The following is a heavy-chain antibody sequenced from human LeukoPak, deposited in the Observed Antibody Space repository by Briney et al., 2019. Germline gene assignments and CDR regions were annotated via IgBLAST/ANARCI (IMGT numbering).Heavy chain of an antibody. CDR3: ARGGSGSSETDY. J-gene: IGHJ4*02. CDR1: GGSISSHY. Sequence: SETLSLTCTVSGGSISSHYWSWIRQPPGKGLEWIGYIYYSGSTNYNPSLKSRVTISVDTSKNQFSPKLSSVTAADTAVYYCARGGSGSSETDYWGQGTLVTVSS. CDR2: IYYSGST. D-gene: IGHD1-26*01. V-gene: IGHV4-59*11.